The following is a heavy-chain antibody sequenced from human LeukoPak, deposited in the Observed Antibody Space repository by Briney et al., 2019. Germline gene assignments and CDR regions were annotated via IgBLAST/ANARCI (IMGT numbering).Heavy chain of an antibody. V-gene: IGHV3-9*01. J-gene: IGHJ4*02. Sequence: GGSLRLSCAASGFTFDDYAMHWVRQAPGKGLEWVSGISWNSGSIGYADSVKGRFTISRDNAKNSLYLQMNSLRAEDTALYYCANLSIWGQGTLVTVSS. CDR1: GFTFDDYA. CDR3: ANLSI. CDR2: ISWNSGSI.